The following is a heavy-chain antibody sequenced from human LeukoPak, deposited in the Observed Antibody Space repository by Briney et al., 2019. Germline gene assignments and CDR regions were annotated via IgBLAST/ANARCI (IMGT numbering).Heavy chain of an antibody. V-gene: IGHV3-30*04. D-gene: IGHD6-19*01. Sequence: PGGSLRLSCAASGFIFSSYAMSWVRQAPGKGLEWLALISDDGSDKYYADSVKGRFTISRDNSKNTLYLQMNSLRTEDTAVYYCARDLGSSGWYHHFDYWGQGTLVTVSS. CDR2: ISDDGSDK. J-gene: IGHJ4*02. CDR1: GFIFSSYA. CDR3: ARDLGSSGWYHHFDY.